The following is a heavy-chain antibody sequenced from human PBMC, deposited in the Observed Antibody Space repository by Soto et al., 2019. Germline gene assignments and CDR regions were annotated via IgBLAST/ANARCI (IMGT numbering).Heavy chain of an antibody. D-gene: IGHD1-1*01. CDR3: TRPRYDGRGTALDT. J-gene: IGHJ5*02. CDR2: ISGDGGST. V-gene: IGHV3-74*03. CDR1: GFTFSSYW. Sequence: EVQLVESGGGLVQPGGSLRLSCAASGFTFSSYWMNWVRQAPGKGLVWVSRISGDGGSTTYADSVKGRFIFSRDNAQNTRYLEKNNLRPDVKAVYYCTRPRYDGRGTALDTRGQGTLVTVSS.